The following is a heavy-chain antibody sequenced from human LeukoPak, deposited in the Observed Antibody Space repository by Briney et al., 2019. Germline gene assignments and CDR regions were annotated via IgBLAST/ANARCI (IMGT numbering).Heavy chain of an antibody. CDR2: IRQDGSEI. CDR3: ARAPPLRFLEWLLNY. CDR1: GFTFSDVW. Sequence: GGSLRLSCAASGFTFSDVWMSWVRQAPGKGLAWVANIRQDGSEIHYVDSVKGRFTISRDNAKNSLYLQMNSLRAEDTAVYYCARAPPLRFLEWLLNYWGQGTLVTVSS. V-gene: IGHV3-7*01. D-gene: IGHD3-3*01. J-gene: IGHJ4*02.